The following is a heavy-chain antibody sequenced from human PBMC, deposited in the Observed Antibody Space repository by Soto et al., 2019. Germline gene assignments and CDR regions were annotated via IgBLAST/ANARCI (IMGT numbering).Heavy chain of an antibody. CDR1: GFTFSSYV. V-gene: IGHV3-30*14. CDR3: AREQLVPFGYYYGLDV. CDR2: ISYDGNNI. D-gene: IGHD6-6*01. J-gene: IGHJ6*02. Sequence: QVQLVESGGGVVQPGKSLRLSCAASGFTFSSYVMHWVRQAPGKGLEWVAVISYDGNNIYYADSVKGRFTVSRDNSKNTLYLQMNSLRAEDTAVYYCAREQLVPFGYYYGLDVWGQGTTVTVSS.